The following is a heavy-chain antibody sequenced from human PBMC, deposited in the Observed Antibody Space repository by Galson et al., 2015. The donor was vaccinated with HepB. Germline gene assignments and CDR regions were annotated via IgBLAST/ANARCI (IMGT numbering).Heavy chain of an antibody. V-gene: IGHV3-48*01. CDR2: ISSSSSTI. J-gene: IGHJ4*02. Sequence: SLRLSCAASGFTFSSYSMNWVRQAPGKGLEWVSYISSSSSTIYYADSVKGRFTISRDNAKNSLYLQMNSLRAEDTAVYYCARDFWFGELRHWGQGTLVTVSS. CDR1: GFTFSSYS. CDR3: ARDFWFGELRH. D-gene: IGHD3-10*01.